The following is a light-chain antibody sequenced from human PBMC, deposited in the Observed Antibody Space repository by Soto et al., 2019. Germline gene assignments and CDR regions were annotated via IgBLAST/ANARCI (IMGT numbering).Light chain of an antibody. CDR2: GAS. V-gene: IGKV3-20*01. J-gene: IGKJ2*01. Sequence: EIVLMQSPGTLPLSPGQRATLSCRASQTVSSRHLAWYQHKPGQAPRLLIYGASSRATGIPDRFSGSGSGTDFTLTISRLEPEDFAVYYCQQYGSSLYTFGQGTKLEIK. CDR1: QTVSSRH. CDR3: QQYGSSLYT.